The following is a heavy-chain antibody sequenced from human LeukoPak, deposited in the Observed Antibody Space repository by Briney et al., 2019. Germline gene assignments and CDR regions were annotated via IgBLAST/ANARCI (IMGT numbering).Heavy chain of an antibody. J-gene: IGHJ4*02. CDR2: IYHSGST. Sequence: SETLSLTCTVSGYSISSGYYWGWIRQPPGKGLEWIGSIYHSGSTYYNPSLKSRVTISVDTSKNQFSLKLSSVTAADTAVYYCARGSYSYDYWGQGTLVTVSS. V-gene: IGHV4-38-2*02. CDR1: GYSISSGYY. D-gene: IGHD5-18*01. CDR3: ARGSYSYDY.